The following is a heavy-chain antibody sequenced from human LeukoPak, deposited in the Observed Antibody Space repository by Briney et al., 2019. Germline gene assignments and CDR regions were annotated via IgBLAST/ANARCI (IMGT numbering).Heavy chain of an antibody. CDR2: IYYSGST. V-gene: IGHV4-39*01. CDR3: AKSPMVAGTAQHWYFDL. CDR1: GGSISSSSYY. D-gene: IGHD6-19*01. Sequence: SETLSLTCTVSGGSISSSSYYWGWIRQPPGKGLEWIGSIYYSGSTYYNPSLKSRVTISVDTSKNQFSLKLSSVTAADTAVYYCAKSPMVAGTAQHWYFDLWGRGTLVTVSS. J-gene: IGHJ2*01.